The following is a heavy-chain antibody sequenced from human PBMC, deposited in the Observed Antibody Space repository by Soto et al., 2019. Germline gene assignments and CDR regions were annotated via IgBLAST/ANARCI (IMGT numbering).Heavy chain of an antibody. D-gene: IGHD3-3*01. CDR2: INADNGNT. J-gene: IGHJ3*02. CDR3: ARGNTVVGVNDAFDI. CDR1: GYTFTRYG. Sequence: QVHLVQSGAEVKRPGASVKVSCQASGYTFTRYGIYWVRQAPGQSLEWMGWINADNGNTRYAEEFKFKNRVSITRDTSATSAYMELSGLTSEDTAVYFCARGNTVVGVNDAFDIWGQGTMVTVSS. V-gene: IGHV1-3*01.